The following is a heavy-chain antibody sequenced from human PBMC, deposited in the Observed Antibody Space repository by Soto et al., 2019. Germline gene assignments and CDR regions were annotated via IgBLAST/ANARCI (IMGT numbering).Heavy chain of an antibody. D-gene: IGHD4-17*01. CDR1: GFTFSNNP. V-gene: IGHV3-21*02. CDR2: IHGSSRYI. J-gene: IGHJ6*03. CDR3: ARYAYGDFKDYYYYMDV. Sequence: EVQLVESGGGLVKPGGSLRLSCTAPGFTFSNNPMNWVRQAPGRGREWVPSIHGSSRYIHYADSVKGRFTISRDNAKSSLYLQMSSLRAEDTAVYYCARYAYGDFKDYYYYMDVWGKGTTVTVSS.